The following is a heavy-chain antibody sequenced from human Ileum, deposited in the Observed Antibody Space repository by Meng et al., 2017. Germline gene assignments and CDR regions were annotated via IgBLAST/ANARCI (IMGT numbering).Heavy chain of an antibody. J-gene: IGHJ4*02. Sequence: RQPPGKVLGCLGELYQRGTPVYCPSLKTPVRISRYKSYQQFSLTLHSVTTADTAMYYCARERIQKLGLFNSWGQGTLVTVSS. CDR2: LYQRGTP. CDR3: ARERIQKLGLFNS. V-gene: IGHV4/OR15-8*01. D-gene: IGHD2/OR15-2a*01.